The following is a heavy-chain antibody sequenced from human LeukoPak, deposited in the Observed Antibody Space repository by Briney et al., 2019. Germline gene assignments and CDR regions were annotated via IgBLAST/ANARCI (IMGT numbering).Heavy chain of an antibody. V-gene: IGHV1-2*02. Sequence: ASVKASCKASGYSFSNYYLHWVRQAPGQSLEWMGWINPQGGGANYAQKFQGRLTVTRDTSISTVYMELSSLRSDDTAVYFCARDNFLRGFDLWGQGTMVTVS. CDR2: INPQGGGA. J-gene: IGHJ3*01. CDR1: GYSFSNYY. CDR3: ARDNFLRGFDL.